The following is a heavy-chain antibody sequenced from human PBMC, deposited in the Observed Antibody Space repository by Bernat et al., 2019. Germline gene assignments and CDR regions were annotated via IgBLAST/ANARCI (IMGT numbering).Heavy chain of an antibody. CDR1: GYTFSSYA. J-gene: IGHJ6*03. Sequence: QVQLVQSGAEVKKPGASVKVSCKASGYTFSSYAISWVRQAPGQGLEWMGGIIPIFGTANYAQKFQGRVTITADESTSTAYMELSSLRSEDTAVYYCARDVLRYFDWSPRGGYYYYYMDVWGKGTTVTVSS. V-gene: IGHV1-69*01. CDR2: IIPIFGTA. CDR3: ARDVLRYFDWSPRGGYYYYYMDV. D-gene: IGHD3-9*01.